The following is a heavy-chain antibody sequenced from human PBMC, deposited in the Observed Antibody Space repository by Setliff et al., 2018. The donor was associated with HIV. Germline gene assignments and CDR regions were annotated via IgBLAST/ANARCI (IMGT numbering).Heavy chain of an antibody. J-gene: IGHJ5*01. CDR1: GFTFSSYA. V-gene: IGHV3-23*03. D-gene: IGHD6-25*01. Sequence: PGGSLRLSCAASGFTFSSYAMTWVRQAPGKGLEWVSVIYSGGSSTYYADSLKGRLTISRDNSKNTLSLHLFSLRVEDTALYYCAKGLAATTGWFDSWGQGTLVTVSS. CDR3: AKGLAATTGWFDS. CDR2: IYSGGSST.